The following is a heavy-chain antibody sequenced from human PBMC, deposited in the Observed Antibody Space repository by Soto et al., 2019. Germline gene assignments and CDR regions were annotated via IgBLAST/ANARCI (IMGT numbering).Heavy chain of an antibody. CDR1: GESISSSSYY. CDR3: ARQRTTVVTQACFDH. CDR2: IYYSGRT. J-gene: IGHJ4*02. Sequence: PSETLSLTCIVSGESISSSSYYWGWIRQPPGKGLEWIGSIYYSGRTYYNPSFKSRVTISIDTSKNQFSLKLRSVTATATAVYYCARQRTTVVTQACFDHWGQRARVTVSS. V-gene: IGHV4-39*01. D-gene: IGHD2-21*02.